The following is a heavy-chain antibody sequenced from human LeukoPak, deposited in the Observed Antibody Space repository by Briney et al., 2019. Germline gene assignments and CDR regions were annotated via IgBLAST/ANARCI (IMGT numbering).Heavy chain of an antibody. CDR3: ATSWGPDTSAFRWGRDGMDV. V-gene: IGHV3-23*01. Sequence: GSLLLSCAVSGLTFNNYAMSWVRQAPGKGLEWVSAISKSGDHTYYAASAKGRFTIYRDNSKNTQYLQMNSLRAEDTAVCYCATSWGPDTSAFRWGRDGMDVWGQGATVIVS. D-gene: IGHD3-16*01. CDR1: GLTFNNYA. J-gene: IGHJ6*02. CDR2: ISKSGDHT.